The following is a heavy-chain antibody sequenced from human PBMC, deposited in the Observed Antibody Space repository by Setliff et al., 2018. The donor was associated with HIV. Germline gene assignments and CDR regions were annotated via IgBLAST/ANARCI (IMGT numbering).Heavy chain of an antibody. D-gene: IGHD2-15*01. Sequence: GGSLRLTCTASGFTFGDYAMSWVRQAPGKGLEWVSSISSSTSYIYYADSVKGRFTISRDNAKNSLYLQINSLRAEETAVYYCAKGLGSCLAPTRDALWFDPWGLGALVTV. CDR1: GFTFGDYA. V-gene: IGHV3-21*04. CDR3: AKGLGSCLAPTRDALWFDP. J-gene: IGHJ5*02. CDR2: ISSSTSYI.